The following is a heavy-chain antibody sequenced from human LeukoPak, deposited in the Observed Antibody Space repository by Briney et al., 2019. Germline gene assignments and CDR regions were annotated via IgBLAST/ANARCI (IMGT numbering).Heavy chain of an antibody. D-gene: IGHD3-10*01. V-gene: IGHV4-4*02. CDR2: IYHSGST. J-gene: IGHJ4*02. Sequence: SETLSLTCAVSGGSISSSNWWSWVRQPPGKGLEWIGEIYHSGSTNYNPSLKSRVTISVDKSENQFSLKLSSVTAADTAVYYCAGSITMVRGVFDYWGQGTLVTVSS. CDR3: AGSITMVRGVFDY. CDR1: GGSISSSNW.